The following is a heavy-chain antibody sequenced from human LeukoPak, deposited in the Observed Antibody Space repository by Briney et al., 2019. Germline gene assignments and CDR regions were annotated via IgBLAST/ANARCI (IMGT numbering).Heavy chain of an antibody. CDR3: ARDPLTYYDSSGYYYRGNAFDI. CDR1: GGSISSSSYY. CDR2: IYYSGST. Sequence: SETLSLTCTVSGGSISSSSYYWGWIRQPPGKGLEWIGSIYYSGSTYYNPSLKSRVTVSVDTSKNQFSLKLSSVTAADTAVYYCARDPLTYYDSSGYYYRGNAFDIWGQGTMVTVSS. D-gene: IGHD3-22*01. V-gene: IGHV4-39*07. J-gene: IGHJ3*02.